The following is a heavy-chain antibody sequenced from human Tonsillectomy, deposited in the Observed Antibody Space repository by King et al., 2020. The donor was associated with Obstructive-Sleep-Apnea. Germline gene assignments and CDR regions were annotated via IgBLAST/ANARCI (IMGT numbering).Heavy chain of an antibody. CDR2: ISSSSSYI. Sequence: VQLVESGGGLVKPGGSLRLSCAASGFTFSSYSMNWVRQAPGKGLEWVSSISSSSSYIYYADSVKGRFTISRDNAKNSLYLQMNSLRAEDTAVYFCARVPDTAMVTGNWGQGTLVTVSS. CDR1: GFTFSSYS. CDR3: ARVPDTAMVTGN. V-gene: IGHV3-21*01. D-gene: IGHD5-18*01. J-gene: IGHJ4*02.